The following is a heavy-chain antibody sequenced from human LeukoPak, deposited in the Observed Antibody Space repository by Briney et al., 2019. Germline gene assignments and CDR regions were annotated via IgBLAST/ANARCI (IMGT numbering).Heavy chain of an antibody. J-gene: IGHJ4*02. CDR2: IYHSGST. D-gene: IGHD3-9*01. Sequence: SETLSLTCTVSGYSISSGYYWGWIRQPPGKGLEWIGSIYHSGSTYYNPSLKSRVTISLDTSKNQFSLKTTSGTAADTAVYYCARRTTYFGWRPSESPSCFDYWGQGTLVTVSS. V-gene: IGHV4-38-2*02. CDR1: GYSISSGYY. CDR3: ARRTTYFGWRPSESPSCFDY.